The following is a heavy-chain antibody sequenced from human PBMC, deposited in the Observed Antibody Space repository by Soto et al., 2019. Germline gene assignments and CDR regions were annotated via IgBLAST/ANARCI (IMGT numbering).Heavy chain of an antibody. V-gene: IGHV1-18*01. J-gene: IGHJ5*02. Sequence: ASVKVSCKASGYSFTSYGISWVRQAPGQGLEWMGCISAYSSNTNYAQKLQGRVTMTTDTSTSTAYMGLRSLRSDDTAVYYCARNYYDSSGYYPRWFDPWGQGTLVTVSS. D-gene: IGHD3-22*01. CDR3: ARNYYDSSGYYPRWFDP. CDR2: ISAYSSNT. CDR1: GYSFTSYG.